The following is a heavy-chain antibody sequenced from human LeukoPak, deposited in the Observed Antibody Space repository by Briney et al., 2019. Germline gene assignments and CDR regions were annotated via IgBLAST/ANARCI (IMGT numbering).Heavy chain of an antibody. Sequence: GGSLRLSRGDPGFTFRSYALSWGRQAPGKGVGGVSVIPGSGGFTNYADSVKGRFTISRDNAKNSLSLQMNSLRAGDTAVYYCARAAGYGDYRCFDYWGQGTLVTVSS. V-gene: IGHV3-23*01. D-gene: IGHD4-17*01. CDR2: IPGSGGFT. CDR3: ARAAGYGDYRCFDY. J-gene: IGHJ4*02. CDR1: GFTFRSYA.